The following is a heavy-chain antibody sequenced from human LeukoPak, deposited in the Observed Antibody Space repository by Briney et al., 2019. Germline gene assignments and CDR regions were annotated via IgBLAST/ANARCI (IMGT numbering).Heavy chain of an antibody. CDR2: IYPGDSDT. J-gene: IGHJ4*02. V-gene: IGHV5-51*01. Sequence: GESLKISFKASEYSFTSYWIGWLPKMHGKGLDWMGIIYPGDSDTRYSPSFQGQVTISADKSINTAYLQWSSLKASDTAIYYCARRGEAMDPFDYWGQGTLVTVSS. CDR3: ARRGEAMDPFDY. D-gene: IGHD5-18*01. CDR1: EYSFTSYW.